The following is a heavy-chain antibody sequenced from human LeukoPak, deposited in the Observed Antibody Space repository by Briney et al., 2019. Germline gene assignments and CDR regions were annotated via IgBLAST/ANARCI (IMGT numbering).Heavy chain of an antibody. D-gene: IGHD6-13*01. V-gene: IGHV3-53*01. CDR2: IYSGGTT. Sequence: PGVSPRLSCAASGFTVSSDYMNWVRQAPGKGLEWVSVIYSGGTTFYADSVKGRFTISRDTSKNTLYLQMNSLRAEDTTVYYCARASHIGAAGLFDYWGQGTLVTVSS. CDR1: GFTVSSDY. J-gene: IGHJ4*02. CDR3: ARASHIGAAGLFDY.